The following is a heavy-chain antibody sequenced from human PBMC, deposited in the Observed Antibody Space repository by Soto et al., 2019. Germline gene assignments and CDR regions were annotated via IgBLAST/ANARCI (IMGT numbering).Heavy chain of an antibody. Sequence: SETLSLTCTVSGGSISSYYWSWIRQPAGKGLEWIGRIYTSGSTNYNPSLKSRVTMSVDTSKNQSSLKLSSVTAADTAVYYCARDLPAARYGHNWFDPWGQGTLVTVSS. CDR2: IYTSGST. CDR1: GGSISSYY. CDR3: ARDLPAARYGHNWFDP. D-gene: IGHD4-17*01. J-gene: IGHJ5*02. V-gene: IGHV4-4*07.